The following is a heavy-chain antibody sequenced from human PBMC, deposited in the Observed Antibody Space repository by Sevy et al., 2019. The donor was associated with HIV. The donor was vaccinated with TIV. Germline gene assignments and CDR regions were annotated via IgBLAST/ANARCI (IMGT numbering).Heavy chain of an antibody. CDR3: AREGCTRPHDY. V-gene: IGHV3-23*01. Sequence: GGSRGLSFAASGFAFYAFSWSWIRQAPGKGLGWVETLSFGCGKINYADSVKGRFTISRDNSKNSFYLQMDNLRVEDTALYYCAREGCTRPHDYWGQGTRVTVSS. CDR1: GFAFYAFS. CDR2: LSFGCGKI. J-gene: IGHJ4*02. D-gene: IGHD2-8*01.